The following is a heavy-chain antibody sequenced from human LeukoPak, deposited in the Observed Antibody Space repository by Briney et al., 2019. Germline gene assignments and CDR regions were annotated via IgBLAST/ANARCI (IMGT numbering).Heavy chain of an antibody. V-gene: IGHV4-39*01. D-gene: IGHD6-13*01. CDR2: IYYSGGT. Sequence: SETLSLTCTVSGGSISSSNYYWGWIRQPPGKGLEWIGSIYYSGGTYNNPSLKSRVTISVDTSKNQFSLKLSSVTAADTAVYYCARGRYSSSWYPYYFDYWGQGTLVTVSS. CDR1: GGSISSSNYY. CDR3: ARGRYSSSWYPYYFDY. J-gene: IGHJ4*02.